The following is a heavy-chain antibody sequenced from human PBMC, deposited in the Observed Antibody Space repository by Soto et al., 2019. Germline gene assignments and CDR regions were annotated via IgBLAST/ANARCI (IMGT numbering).Heavy chain of an antibody. CDR3: ARDLVVDTATYGMDV. Sequence: GGSLRLSCAASGFTFSSYAMHWVRQAPGKGLEWVAVISYDGSNKYYADSVKGRFTISRDNSKNTLYRQMNSLRAEDTAVYYCARDLVVDTATYGMDVWGQGTTVTVSS. D-gene: IGHD5-18*01. J-gene: IGHJ6*02. CDR1: GFTFSSYA. V-gene: IGHV3-30-3*01. CDR2: ISYDGSNK.